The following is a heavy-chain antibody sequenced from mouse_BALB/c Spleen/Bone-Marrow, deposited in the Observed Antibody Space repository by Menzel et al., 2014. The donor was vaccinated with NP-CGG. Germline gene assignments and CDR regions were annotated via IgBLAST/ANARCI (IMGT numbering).Heavy chain of an antibody. V-gene: IGHV14-3*02. CDR3: AEITTAAYYVMDY. CDR1: GFNIEDTY. CDR2: IDPANGNT. Sequence: VQLQQSGAELVKPGASVKLSCTASGFNIEDTYMHWVKQRPEQGLEWIGRIDPANGNTKYDPKFQGKATITADTSSNTAYLQLNSLTSEDTAVYYCAEITTAAYYVMDYWGQGTSVTVSS. J-gene: IGHJ4*01. D-gene: IGHD1-2*01.